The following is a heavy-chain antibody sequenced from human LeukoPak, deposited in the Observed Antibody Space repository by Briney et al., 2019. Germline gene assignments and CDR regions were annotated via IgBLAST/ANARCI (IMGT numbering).Heavy chain of an antibody. D-gene: IGHD2-15*01. CDR1: GGSISSYY. CDR3: ARVHGRVVAARGYYYYMDV. J-gene: IGHJ6*03. V-gene: IGHV4-4*07. Sequence: SETLSLTCTVSGGSISSYYWSWIRQPAGKGLEWIGRIYTSESTNYNPSLKSRVTMSVDTSKNQFSLKLSSVTAADTAVYYCARVHGRVVAARGYYYYMDVWGKGTTVTVSS. CDR2: IYTSEST.